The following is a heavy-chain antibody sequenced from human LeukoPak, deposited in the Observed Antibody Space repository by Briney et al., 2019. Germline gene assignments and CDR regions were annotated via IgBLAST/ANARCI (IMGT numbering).Heavy chain of an antibody. D-gene: IGHD6-13*01. CDR3: AKDKVRYYTSRWSGLVDT. V-gene: IGHV3-30*04. J-gene: IGHJ5*02. Sequence: GGSLRLSCAASGFTFSSYAMHWVRQAPGKGLEWVAVISYDVSNKYYADSVKGRFTSSRDNSKNTLYLQMTSLRVYATSIYLCAKDKVRYYTSRWSGLVDTWSQGSLVTVSS. CDR1: GFTFSSYA. CDR2: ISYDVSNK.